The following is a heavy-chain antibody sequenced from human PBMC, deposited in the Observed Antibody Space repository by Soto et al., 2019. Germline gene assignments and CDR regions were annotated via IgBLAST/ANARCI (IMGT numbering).Heavy chain of an antibody. CDR1: GFTVSSNS. D-gene: IGHD1-1*01. CDR2: IYSGGST. CDR3: ASLPNRNEGIYSGLDV. J-gene: IGHJ6*04. V-gene: IGHV3-53*02. Sequence: EVQLVETGGGLIQPGGSLRLSCAASGFTVSSNSMSWVRQAPGKGLEWVSLIYSGGSTYYADSVKGRFTISRDNFKNPLYLQMNSLRVEETAVYYCASLPNRNEGIYSGLDVWGEGTPVTVSS.